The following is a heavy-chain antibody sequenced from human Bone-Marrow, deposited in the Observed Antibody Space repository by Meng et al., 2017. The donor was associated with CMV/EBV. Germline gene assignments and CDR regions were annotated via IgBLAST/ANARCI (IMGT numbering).Heavy chain of an antibody. CDR2: IYYSGST. D-gene: IGHD6-6*01. CDR1: GGSISSYY. Sequence: SETLSLTCTVSGGSISSYYWSWIRQPPGKGLEWIGYIYYSGSTNYNPSLKSRVTISVDTSKNQFSLKLSSVTAADTAVYYCARGRGAARVTYYYYYGMDVWGQGTTVTVSS. CDR3: ARGRGAARVTYYYYYGMDV. V-gene: IGHV4-59*12. J-gene: IGHJ6*02.